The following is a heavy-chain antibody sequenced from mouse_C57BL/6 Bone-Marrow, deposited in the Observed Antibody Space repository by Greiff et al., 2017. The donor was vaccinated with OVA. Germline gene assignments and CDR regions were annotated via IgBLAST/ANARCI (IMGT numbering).Heavy chain of an antibody. CDR1: GYTFTSYG. Sequence: QVQLQQSGAELARPGASVKLSCKASGYTFTSYGISWVKQRTGQGLEWIGEIYPRSGNTYYNEKFKGKATLTADTSSSTAYMELRSLTSEDSAVYFCARRGHYYSNYGGVAYWGQGTLVTVSA. V-gene: IGHV1-81*01. J-gene: IGHJ3*01. CDR3: ARRGHYYSNYGGVAY. D-gene: IGHD2-5*01. CDR2: IYPRSGNT.